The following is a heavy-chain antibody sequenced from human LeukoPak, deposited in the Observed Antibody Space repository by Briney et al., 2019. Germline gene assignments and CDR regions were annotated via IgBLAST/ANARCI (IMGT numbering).Heavy chain of an antibody. CDR1: GFTFSSYS. CDR3: AKDIGAVTNLFSYYGMDV. Sequence: GGSLRLSCAASGFTFSSYSMNWVRQAPGKGLEWVSGISWNSGSIGYADSVKGRFTISRDNAKNSLYLQMNSLRAEDTALYYCAKDIGAVTNLFSYYGMDVWGQGTTVTVSS. D-gene: IGHD4-17*01. V-gene: IGHV3-9*01. CDR2: ISWNSGSI. J-gene: IGHJ6*02.